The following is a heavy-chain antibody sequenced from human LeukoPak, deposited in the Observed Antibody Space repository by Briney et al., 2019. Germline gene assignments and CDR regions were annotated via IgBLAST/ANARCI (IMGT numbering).Heavy chain of an antibody. D-gene: IGHD6-19*01. CDR2: ISNSGSII. CDR3: ARGPSVGSGWSPDY. J-gene: IGHJ4*02. CDR1: GFTFSDYE. V-gene: IGHV3-48*03. Sequence: HPGGSLRLSCTGSGFTFSDYEMNWVRQAPGKGLEWISYISNSGSIIYYADSVKGRFTISRDNAKNSLFLQMHSLRAEDTAVYYYARGPSVGSGWSPDYWGQGTLVTVSS.